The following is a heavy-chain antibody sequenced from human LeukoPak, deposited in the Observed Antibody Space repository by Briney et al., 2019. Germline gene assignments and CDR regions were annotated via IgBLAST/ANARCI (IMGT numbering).Heavy chain of an antibody. CDR2: IIPIFGTA. CDR3: ARASASYSSSPRYYYYMDV. D-gene: IGHD6-6*01. J-gene: IGHJ6*03. CDR1: GGTFSSYA. Sequence: SVKVSCKASGGTFSSYAISWVRQAPGQGLEWMGGIIPIFGTANYAQKFQGRVTITTDESTSTAYMELSSLRSEDTAVYYCARASASYSSSPRYYYYMDVWGKGTTVTVSS. V-gene: IGHV1-69*05.